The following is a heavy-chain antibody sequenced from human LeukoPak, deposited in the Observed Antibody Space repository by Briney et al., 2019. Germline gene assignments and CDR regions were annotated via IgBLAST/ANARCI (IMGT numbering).Heavy chain of an antibody. CDR1: GGSISSYY. CDR2: IYYSGST. CDR3: ARALTGTTGYFDC. Sequence: PSETLSLTCTVSGGSISSYYWSWIRQPPGKGLEWIGYIYYSGSTNYNPSLKSRVTISVDTSKNQFSLKLSSVTAADTAVYFCARALTGTTGYFDCWGQGTLVTVSS. J-gene: IGHJ4*02. V-gene: IGHV4-59*01. D-gene: IGHD1-20*01.